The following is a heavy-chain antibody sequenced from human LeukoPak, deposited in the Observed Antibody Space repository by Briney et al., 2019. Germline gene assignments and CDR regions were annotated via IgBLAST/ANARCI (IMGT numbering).Heavy chain of an antibody. V-gene: IGHV1-18*01. J-gene: IGHJ4*02. CDR1: GYTLSNFG. Sequence: ASVKVSCKASGYTLSNFGISWVRQAPGQGLEWMGWISAYNGNTNYAQKLQGRVTMTTDTSTSTAYMELRSLRSDDTAVYYCATDTTYYYGSGPDWGQGTLVTVSS. CDR3: ATDTTYYYGSGPD. D-gene: IGHD3-10*01. CDR2: ISAYNGNT.